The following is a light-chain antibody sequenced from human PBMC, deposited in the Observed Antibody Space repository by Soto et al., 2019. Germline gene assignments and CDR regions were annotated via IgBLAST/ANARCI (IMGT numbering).Light chain of an antibody. V-gene: IGLV1-47*01. CDR1: SSNIGSNY. CDR3: ASWDDSLRGYV. J-gene: IGLJ1*01. CDR2: RSH. Sequence: QSVLTQPPSASGTPGQRVTISCSGSSSNIGSNYVSWFQHLPGTAPKVLIYRSHQPPSGVPDRFSGSKSGTSASLAISGLRSEDEADYYYASWDDSLRGYVFGTGTKLTVL.